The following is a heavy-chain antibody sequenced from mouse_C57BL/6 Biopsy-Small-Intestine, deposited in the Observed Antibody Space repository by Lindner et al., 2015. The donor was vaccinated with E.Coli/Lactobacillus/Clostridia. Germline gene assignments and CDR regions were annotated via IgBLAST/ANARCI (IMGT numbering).Heavy chain of an antibody. CDR3: AGEKSTEGFSY. Sequence: VQLQESGPELVNPGTSVKMSCQASGYPFTDCYIHWVKQSRGKGLEWIGYFHPDSGGYGYNQKFKDKATLTVDRSSSTAYMELRSLTSEDSAVYYCAGEKSTEGFSYWGQGTLVTVSA. CDR2: FHPDSGGY. J-gene: IGHJ3*01. CDR1: GYPFTDCY. V-gene: IGHV1-34*01. D-gene: IGHD5-1*01.